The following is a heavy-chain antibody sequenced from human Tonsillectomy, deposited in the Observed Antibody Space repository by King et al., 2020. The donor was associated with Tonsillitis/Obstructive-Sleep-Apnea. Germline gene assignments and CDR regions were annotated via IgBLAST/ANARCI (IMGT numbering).Heavy chain of an antibody. Sequence: QLVQSGGGVVQPGRSLRLSCAASAFTFSSYAMHWVRQAPGKGLEWVAAISYDGRNKYYADSVKGRFTISRDNSKNTLYLQVNSLRAEDRAVYYCARGEYYYGSGSYSPDFDYWGQGTLVTVSS. V-gene: IGHV3-30*04. CDR1: AFTFSSYA. J-gene: IGHJ4*02. D-gene: IGHD3-10*01. CDR2: ISYDGRNK. CDR3: ARGEYYYGSGSYSPDFDY.